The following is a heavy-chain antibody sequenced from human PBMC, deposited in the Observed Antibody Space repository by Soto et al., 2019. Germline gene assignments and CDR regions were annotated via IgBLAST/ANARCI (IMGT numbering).Heavy chain of an antibody. V-gene: IGHV1-18*01. CDR3: ARDQGFRVVINSNWSDP. J-gene: IGHJ5*02. CDR1: GYTFSRYG. Sequence: ASVKVSCKASGYTFSRYGIMWVRQAPGQGLEWMGWISAYNGNTNSAEKLRGRLTMTTDASTTTAYMELRSLRSDDTAIYYCARDQGFRVVINSNWSDPWGQGTPVPVSS. D-gene: IGHD2-21*01. CDR2: ISAYNGNT.